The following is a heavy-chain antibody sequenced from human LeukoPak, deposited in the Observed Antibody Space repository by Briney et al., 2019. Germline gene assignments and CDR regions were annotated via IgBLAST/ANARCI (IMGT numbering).Heavy chain of an antibody. D-gene: IGHD3-3*01. CDR2: IVPISGTS. V-gene: IGHV1-69*13. CDR1: GGTFSSYA. CDR3: ARSYYDFWSGHKNWFDP. Sequence: GASVKVSCKASGGTFSSYAISWVRQAPGQGLEWMGGIVPISGTSNYAQKFQGRVTITADESTSTAYMELGSLRSEDTAVYYCARSYYDFWSGHKNWFDPWGQGTLVTVSS. J-gene: IGHJ5*02.